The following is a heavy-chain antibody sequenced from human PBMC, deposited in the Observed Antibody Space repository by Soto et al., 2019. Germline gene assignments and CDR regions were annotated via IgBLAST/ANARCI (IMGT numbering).Heavy chain of an antibody. CDR2: IIPIFGTA. CDR3: ARAPDTAMVTGGDNWFDP. Sequence: GASVKVSCKASGGTFSSYAISWVRQAPGQGLEWMGGIIPIFGTANYAQKFQGRVTITADESTSTAYMELSSLRSEDTAVYYCARAPDTAMVTGGDNWFDPWGQGTLVTVS. CDR1: GGTFSSYA. J-gene: IGHJ5*02. V-gene: IGHV1-69*13. D-gene: IGHD5-18*01.